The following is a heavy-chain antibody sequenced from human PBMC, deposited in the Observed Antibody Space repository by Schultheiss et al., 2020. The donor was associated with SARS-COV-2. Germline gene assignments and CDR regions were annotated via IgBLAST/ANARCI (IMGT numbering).Heavy chain of an antibody. V-gene: IGHV4-59*01. Sequence: SETLSLTCTVSGGSISSYYWSWIRQPPGKGLEWIGYIYYSGSTNYNPSLKSRVTISVDTSKNQFSLKLSSVTAADTAVYYCCSGYYYTYWGQGTLVTVSS. CDR3: CSGYYYTY. CDR1: GGSISSYY. D-gene: IGHD3-22*01. J-gene: IGHJ4*02. CDR2: IYYSGST.